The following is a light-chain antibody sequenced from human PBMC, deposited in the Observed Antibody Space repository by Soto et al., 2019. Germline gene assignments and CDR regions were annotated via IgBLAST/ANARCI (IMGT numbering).Light chain of an antibody. CDR3: QQSYSIPLT. Sequence: DIEMTQSPSSLSASVRDRATITCRASQPICTYLNWYKQKPGKAPRVLIYPVSSLQSGVPSRFSGSGSGTDFTLTISSLQPEDFATYYCQQSYSIPLTFGGGTKVDIK. V-gene: IGKV1-39*01. CDR2: PVS. CDR1: QPICTY. J-gene: IGKJ4*01.